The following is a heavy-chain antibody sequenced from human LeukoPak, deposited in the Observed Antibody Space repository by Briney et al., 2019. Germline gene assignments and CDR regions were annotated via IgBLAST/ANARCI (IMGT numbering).Heavy chain of an antibody. Sequence: PGGSLRLSCAASGFTFSSYAMHWVRQAPGKGLEWVAVISSDGSNKYYADSVKGRFTISRDNSKNTLYLQMNSLRDEDTAMYYCARNHYDSSGYCFPLGYWGQGTLVTVSS. J-gene: IGHJ4*02. D-gene: IGHD3-22*01. V-gene: IGHV3-30*04. CDR2: ISSDGSNK. CDR1: GFTFSSYA. CDR3: ARNHYDSSGYCFPLGY.